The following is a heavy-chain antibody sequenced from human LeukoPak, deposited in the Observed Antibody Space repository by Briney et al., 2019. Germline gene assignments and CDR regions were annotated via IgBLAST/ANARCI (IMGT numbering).Heavy chain of an antibody. J-gene: IGHJ4*02. CDR1: GFTFSSYW. D-gene: IGHD2-15*01. V-gene: IGHV3-74*03. CDR2: INGDGTTT. Sequence: GGSLRLSCAASGFTFSSYWMHWVRQAPGKGLVWVSRINGDGTTTTYADSVKGRVTISRDNAENTLYLQMNSLRAEDTAVYYCARSGGHNRLDYWGQGTLVTV. CDR3: ARSGGHNRLDY.